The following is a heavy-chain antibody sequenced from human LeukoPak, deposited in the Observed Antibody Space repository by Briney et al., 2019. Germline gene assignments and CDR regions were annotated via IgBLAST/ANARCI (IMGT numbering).Heavy chain of an antibody. CDR3: ARTRPGSSGGKVLGHWFDP. Sequence: ASVKVSCKASGYTFTGYYMHWVRQAPGQGLEWMGWIYPNSGGTNYAQKFQGRVTMTRDTSISTAYMELSRLRSDDTAVYYCARTRPGSSGGKVLGHWFDPWGQGTLVTVSS. CDR1: GYTFTGYY. V-gene: IGHV1-2*02. J-gene: IGHJ5*02. D-gene: IGHD2-15*01. CDR2: IYPNSGGT.